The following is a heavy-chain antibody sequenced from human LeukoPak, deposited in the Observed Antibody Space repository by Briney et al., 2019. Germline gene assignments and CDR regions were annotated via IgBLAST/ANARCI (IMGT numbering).Heavy chain of an antibody. J-gene: IGHJ4*02. CDR2: ITGDGYRT. V-gene: IGHV3-43*02. Sequence: GGSLRLSCAASGFTFDDYAMHWVRQAPGKGLEWVSLITGDGYRTYYTDSVKGRFTISRDNSKNSLYLQMNSLRIEDTALYYCAKDKYGEYDDEDPYYFDFWGQGTLVTVSP. CDR3: AKDKYGEYDDEDPYYFDF. CDR1: GFTFDDYA. D-gene: IGHD4-17*01.